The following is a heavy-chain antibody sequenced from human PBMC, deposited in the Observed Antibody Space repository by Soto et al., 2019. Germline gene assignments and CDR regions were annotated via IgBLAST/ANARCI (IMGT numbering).Heavy chain of an antibody. D-gene: IGHD3-3*01. V-gene: IGHV6-1*01. CDR1: GDSVSSNSAA. CDR2: TYHRSKWYF. Sequence: PSQTLSLTCAISGDSVSSNSAAWNWIRQSPSRGLEWLGRTYHRSKWYFDYAVSVDGRITITPDTSKNQFSLQLNSVTPEDTAVYYCARAGDYDFWSGYRGQYYYYGMDVWGQGPTVTVSS. CDR3: ARAGDYDFWSGYRGQYYYYGMDV. J-gene: IGHJ6*02.